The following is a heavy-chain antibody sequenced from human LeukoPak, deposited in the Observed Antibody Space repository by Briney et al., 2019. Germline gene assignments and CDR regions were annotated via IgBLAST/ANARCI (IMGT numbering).Heavy chain of an antibody. V-gene: IGHV1-18*01. CDR2: ISAYNGNT. Sequence: ASVKVSCKASGYTFTSYGISRVRQAPGQGLEWMGWISAYNGNTNYAQKLQGRVTMTTDTSTSTAYMELRSLRSDDTAVYYCARALRYFDWLLDAFDIWGQGTMVTVSS. CDR1: GYTFTSYG. D-gene: IGHD3-9*01. CDR3: ARALRYFDWLLDAFDI. J-gene: IGHJ3*02.